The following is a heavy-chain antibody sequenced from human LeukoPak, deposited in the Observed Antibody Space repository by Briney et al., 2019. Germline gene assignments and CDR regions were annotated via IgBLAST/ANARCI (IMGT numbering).Heavy chain of an antibody. CDR1: GFTFSSYA. V-gene: IGHV3-23*01. J-gene: IGHJ4*02. D-gene: IGHD3-22*01. Sequence: GGSLRLSCAASGFTFSSYAMSWVRQAPGKGLEWVSAISGSGGSTYYADSVKGRFTISGDNSKNTLYLQMNSLRAEDTAVYYCAKDHLPGYYDSSGYIDYWGQGTLVTVSS. CDR2: ISGSGGST. CDR3: AKDHLPGYYDSSGYIDY.